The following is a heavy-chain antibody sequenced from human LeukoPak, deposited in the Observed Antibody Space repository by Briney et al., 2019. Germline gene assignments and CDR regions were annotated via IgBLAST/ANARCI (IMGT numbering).Heavy chain of an antibody. CDR3: ARHRGGSADY. CDR1: GFTFSTYW. Sequence: GSLRLSCAASGFTFSTYWMNWVRQPPGKGLEWIGSIYYSGSTYYNPSLKSRVTISVDTSKNQFSLKLSSVTAADTAIYYCARHRGGSADYWGQGTLVTVSS. V-gene: IGHV4-39*01. J-gene: IGHJ4*02. CDR2: IYYSGST. D-gene: IGHD3-16*01.